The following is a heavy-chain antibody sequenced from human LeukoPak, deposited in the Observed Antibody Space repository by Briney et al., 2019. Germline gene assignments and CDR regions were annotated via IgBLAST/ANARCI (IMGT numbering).Heavy chain of an antibody. CDR3: ARSDSSGWGNIESEVVY. V-gene: IGHV3-9*01. J-gene: IGHJ4*02. CDR1: GFTFDDYA. D-gene: IGHD6-19*01. CDR2: ISWNSGSI. Sequence: GRSLRLSCAASGFTFDDYAMHWVRQAPGKGLEWVSGISWNSGSIGYADPVKGRFTISRDNAKNSLYLQMNSLRAEDTALYYCARSDSSGWGNIESEVVYWGQGTLVTVSS.